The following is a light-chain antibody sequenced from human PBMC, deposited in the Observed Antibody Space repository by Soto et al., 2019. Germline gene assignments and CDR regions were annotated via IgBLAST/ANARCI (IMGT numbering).Light chain of an antibody. V-gene: IGKV3-20*01. CDR2: SAS. CDR3: QHYDESPMYS. CDR1: HNINSKY. J-gene: IGKJ2*01. Sequence: EIVLTQSPDTLSLSPGERATLSCRASHNINSKYLAWYQHKPGQAPRLLIFSASRRATGIPDRFSGSGSGTDFTLTITRLEPEDFAVYYCQHYDESPMYSFGQGTKVDIK.